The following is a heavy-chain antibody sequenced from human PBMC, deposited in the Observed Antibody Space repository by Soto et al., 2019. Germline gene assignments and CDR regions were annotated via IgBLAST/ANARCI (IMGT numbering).Heavy chain of an antibody. CDR2: INHSGST. CDR1: GGSFSGYY. Sequence: QVQLQQWGAGLLKPSETLSLTCAVYGGSFSGYYWSWIRQPPGKGLEWIGEINHSGSTNYNPSLKRRVTISVDTSKNQFSLKLSSVTAADTAVYYCARGPARITIFGVVIIRAFDIWGQGTMVTVSS. J-gene: IGHJ3*02. CDR3: ARGPARITIFGVVIIRAFDI. D-gene: IGHD3-3*01. V-gene: IGHV4-34*01.